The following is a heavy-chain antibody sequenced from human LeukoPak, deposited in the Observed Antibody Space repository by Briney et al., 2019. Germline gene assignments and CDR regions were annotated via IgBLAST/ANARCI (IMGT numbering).Heavy chain of an antibody. V-gene: IGHV3-13*01. CDR3: ARGGDYCYYMDV. Sequence: GGSLRLSCAASGFTFSSYDMHWVRQATGKGLEWVSAIGTAGDTYYPGSVKGRFTISRENAKNSLYLQMNSLRAGDTAVYYCARGGDYCYYMDVWGKGTTVTVSS. CDR2: IGTAGDT. CDR1: GFTFSSYD. J-gene: IGHJ6*03. D-gene: IGHD4-17*01.